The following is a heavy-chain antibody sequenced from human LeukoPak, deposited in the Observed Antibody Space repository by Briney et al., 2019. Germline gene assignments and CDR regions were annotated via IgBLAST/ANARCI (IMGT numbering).Heavy chain of an antibody. J-gene: IGHJ4*02. CDR2: IKQDGSEK. V-gene: IGHV3-7*04. CDR3: SRDMYASGSYDY. CDR1: GFTFSHYW. Sequence: GGSLRLSCAASGFTFSHYWMSWLRQAPGKGLEWVANIKQDGSEKNYVDSVKGRFTISRDNAKNSLYLQMNILRAEDTAVYYCSRDMYASGSYDYWGQGTLVTVSS. D-gene: IGHD3-10*01.